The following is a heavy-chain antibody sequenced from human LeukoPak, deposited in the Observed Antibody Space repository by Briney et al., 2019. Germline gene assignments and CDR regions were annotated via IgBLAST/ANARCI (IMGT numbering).Heavy chain of an antibody. CDR1: GYTFSNNG. J-gene: IGHJ4*02. CDR2: IRYDGSNK. D-gene: IGHD1-1*01. Sequence: GGSLRLSCAASGYTFSNNGMHWVRQAPGKGLEWVAFIRYDGSNKYYADSVKGRFTISRDNSKNTLFLQMNSLRAEDTALYYCTRGRYTSKTGYSFDYGGRGPLVTVSS. CDR3: TRGRYTSKTGYSFDY. V-gene: IGHV3-30*02.